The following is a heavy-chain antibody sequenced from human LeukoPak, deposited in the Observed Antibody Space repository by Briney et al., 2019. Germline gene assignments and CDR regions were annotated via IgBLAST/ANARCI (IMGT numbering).Heavy chain of an antibody. D-gene: IGHD3-22*01. V-gene: IGHV1-46*01. CDR2: INPSGGST. CDR1: GYTFTSYY. J-gene: IGHJ4*02. Sequence: ASVKVSCKASGYTFTSYYMHWVRQAPGQGLEWMGIINPSGGSTSYAQKFQGRVTMTRDMSTSTVYMELSSLRSEDTAVYYCAIPYYYDSSGYLYYFDYWGQGTLVTVSS. CDR3: AIPYYYDSSGYLYYFDY.